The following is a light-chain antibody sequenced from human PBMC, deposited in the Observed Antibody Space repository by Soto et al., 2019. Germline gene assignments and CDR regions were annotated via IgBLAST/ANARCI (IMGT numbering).Light chain of an antibody. J-gene: IGLJ2*01. CDR3: QSYDSSLSVV. CDR1: SSNIGAGYD. Sequence: QAVVTQPPSVSGAPGQRVTISCTGSSSNIGAGYDVHWYQHLPGTAPKLLIYRNINRPSGVPDRFSGSKSGTSASLAITGLQAEDEADYYCQSYDSSLSVVFGGGTKLTVL. V-gene: IGLV1-40*01. CDR2: RNI.